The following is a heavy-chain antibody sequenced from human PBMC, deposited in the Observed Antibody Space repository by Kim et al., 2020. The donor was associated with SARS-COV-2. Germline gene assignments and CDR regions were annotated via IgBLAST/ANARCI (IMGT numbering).Heavy chain of an antibody. CDR3: ARGFFSGPFDC. V-gene: IGHV3-20*04. Sequence: GGSLRLSCAASGFTFDDYGMSWVRQAPGKGLEWVSGITRNGGITGYADSVKGRFTISRYNVKNSLFLQMNSLGAEDTALYYCARGFFSGPFDCWGQGTLVSVSS. J-gene: IGHJ4*02. CDR1: GFTFDDYG. D-gene: IGHD3-3*01. CDR2: ITRNGGIT.